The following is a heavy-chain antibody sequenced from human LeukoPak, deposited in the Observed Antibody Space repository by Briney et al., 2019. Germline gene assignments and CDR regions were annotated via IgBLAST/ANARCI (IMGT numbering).Heavy chain of an antibody. V-gene: IGHV3-11*01. J-gene: IGHJ3*02. D-gene: IGHD1-26*01. CDR3: ARGVVGATKAFDI. Sequence: GGSLRLSCAASGFTFSDYYMSWIRQAPGKGLEWVSYISSSGSTIYYADSVKGRFTISRDNAKNSPYLQMNSLRAEDTAVYYGARGVVGATKAFDIWGQGTMVTVSS. CDR1: GFTFSDYY. CDR2: ISSSGSTI.